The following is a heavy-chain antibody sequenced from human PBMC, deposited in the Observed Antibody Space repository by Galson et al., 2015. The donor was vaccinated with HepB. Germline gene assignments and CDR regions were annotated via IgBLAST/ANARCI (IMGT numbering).Heavy chain of an antibody. J-gene: IGHJ3*02. Sequence: SVKVSCKASGYTFTSYYMHWVRQAPGQGLEWMGIINPSGGSTSYAQKFQGRVTMTRDTSTSTVYMELSSLRSEDTAVYYCARGPEYYYDSSGYMGDAFDIWGQGTMVTVSS. CDR1: GYTFTSYY. V-gene: IGHV1-46*01. CDR2: INPSGGST. D-gene: IGHD3-22*01. CDR3: ARGPEYYYDSSGYMGDAFDI.